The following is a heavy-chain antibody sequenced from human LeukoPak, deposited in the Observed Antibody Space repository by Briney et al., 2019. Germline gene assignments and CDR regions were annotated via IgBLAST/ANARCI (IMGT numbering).Heavy chain of an antibody. J-gene: IGHJ3*02. CDR3: ARDQYDHYDGSGSHAFDI. CDR1: GGSISSYY. V-gene: IGHV4-59*01. CDR2: IYYSGST. Sequence: SETLSLTCTVSGGSISSYYWSWIRQPPGKGLEWIGYIYYSGSTNYNPSLKSRVTISVDTSKNQFSLKLSSVTAADTAVYYCARDQYDHYDGSGSHAFDIWGQGTMVTVSS. D-gene: IGHD3-22*01.